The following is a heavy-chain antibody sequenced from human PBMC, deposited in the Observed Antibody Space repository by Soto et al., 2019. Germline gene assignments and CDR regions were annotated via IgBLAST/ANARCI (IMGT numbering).Heavy chain of an antibody. Sequence: GSLRLSCAASGFTFRNYAMNWVRQAPGKGLEWVSGIGDTGGRAFYADSVKGRFTISRDNSKNTLYLQMNSLRAEDTAVYYCAKAPACSYPTVFDYWGQGSMFAVSS. V-gene: IGHV3-23*01. CDR3: AKAPACSYPTVFDY. J-gene: IGHJ4*02. CDR2: IGDTGGRA. CDR1: GFTFRNYA. D-gene: IGHD2-15*01.